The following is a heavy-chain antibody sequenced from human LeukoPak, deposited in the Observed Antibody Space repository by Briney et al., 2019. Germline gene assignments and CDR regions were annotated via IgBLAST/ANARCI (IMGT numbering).Heavy chain of an antibody. D-gene: IGHD6-13*01. J-gene: IGHJ5*02. CDR3: ARDGHSSSWDHNWFDP. CDR1: RFTFSSYG. V-gene: IGHV3-23*01. CDR2: ISSSGGST. Sequence: GGSLRLSCAASRFTFSSYGMSWVRQAPGKGLEWVSGISSSGGSTYYADSVKGRFTISRDNSRNTLYLQMNSLRAEDTAVYYCARDGHSSSWDHNWFDPWGQGTLVTVSS.